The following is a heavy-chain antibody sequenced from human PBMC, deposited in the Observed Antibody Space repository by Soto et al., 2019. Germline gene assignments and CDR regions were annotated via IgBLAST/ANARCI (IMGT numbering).Heavy chain of an antibody. J-gene: IGHJ3*02. V-gene: IGHV1-18*01. D-gene: IGHD2-15*01. CDR1: GYSFTNYG. CDR3: ARTRYWSGGTCQREGAIDI. Sequence: QVPLVQSGAEVKKPGAAVKVSCKASGYSFTNYGISWVRQAPGQGLEWMGRISAHNGNTNYAQKVQGRVPQTTDTSKSTADMDLRSLRSDDTAVSYCARTRYWSGGTCQREGAIDIWGQGRMVTVSS. CDR2: ISAHNGNT.